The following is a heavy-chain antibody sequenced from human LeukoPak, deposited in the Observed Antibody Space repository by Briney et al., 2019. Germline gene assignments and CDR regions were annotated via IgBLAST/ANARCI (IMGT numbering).Heavy chain of an antibody. CDR3: ARRRDSGSLQHFDY. CDR1: GFTFSSYS. Sequence: GGSLRLSCAASGFTFSSYSMNWVRQAPGKGLEWVSFISSSSSYIYYADSVKGRFTISRDNAKNSLYVQMNSLRAEDTAVYYCARRRDSGSLQHFDYWGQGTLVTVSS. D-gene: IGHD1-26*01. J-gene: IGHJ4*02. CDR2: ISSSSSYI. V-gene: IGHV3-21*04.